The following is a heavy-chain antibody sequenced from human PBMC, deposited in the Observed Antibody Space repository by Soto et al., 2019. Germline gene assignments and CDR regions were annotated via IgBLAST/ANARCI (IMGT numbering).Heavy chain of an antibody. CDR1: GGSFNGYY. CDR3: ARGPVGGGNSPPYYYYGMDV. D-gene: IGHD2-21*02. Sequence: SETLSLTCAVYGGSFNGYYWSWIRQPPGKGLEWIGEITHSGSTNYNPPLKSRVTISVDTSKNQFSLKLSSVTAADTAVYYCARGPVGGGNSPPYYYYGMDVWGQGTTVTVSS. J-gene: IGHJ6*02. V-gene: IGHV4-34*01. CDR2: ITHSGST.